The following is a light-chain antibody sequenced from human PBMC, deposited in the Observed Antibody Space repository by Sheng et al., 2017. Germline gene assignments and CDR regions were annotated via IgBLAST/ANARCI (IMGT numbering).Light chain of an antibody. V-gene: IGKV3-15*01. CDR3: QQRSNWPPN. Sequence: ETVMTQSPGTLSVSPGERATLSCRASESVGTNLAWYQQKPGQAPRLLIYGASIRATGFPGRFSGSGSETEFTLTISSLEPEDFAFYYCQQRSNWPPNFGPGTKVD. CDR1: ESVGTN. J-gene: IGKJ3*01. CDR2: GAS.